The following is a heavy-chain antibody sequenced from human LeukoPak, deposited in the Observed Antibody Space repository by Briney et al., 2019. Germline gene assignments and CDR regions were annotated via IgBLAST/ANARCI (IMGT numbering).Heavy chain of an antibody. CDR3: ARSHDYGDYVYDY. D-gene: IGHD4-17*01. Sequence: PSETLSLTCAVSGGSISSGGYSWSWIRQPPGKGLEWIGYIYHSGSTYYNPSLKSRVTISVDRSKNQFSLKLSSVTAADTAVYYCARSHDYGDYVYDYWGQGTLVTVSS. V-gene: IGHV4-30-2*01. CDR2: IYHSGST. J-gene: IGHJ4*02. CDR1: GGSISSGGYS.